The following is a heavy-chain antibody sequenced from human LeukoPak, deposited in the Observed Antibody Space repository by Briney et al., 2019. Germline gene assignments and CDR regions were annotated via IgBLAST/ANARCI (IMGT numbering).Heavy chain of an antibody. CDR1: GGTFSSYA. D-gene: IGHD3-10*01. CDR2: IIPIFGTA. CDR3: ARDGVTMGGELLSALY. J-gene: IGHJ4*02. Sequence: SETVSCKASGGTFSSYAISWVRQAPGQGLEWMGGIIPIFGTANYAQKFQGRVTITADESTSTAYMELSSLRSEDTAVYYCARDGVTMGGELLSALYWGQGTLVTVLS. V-gene: IGHV1-69*13.